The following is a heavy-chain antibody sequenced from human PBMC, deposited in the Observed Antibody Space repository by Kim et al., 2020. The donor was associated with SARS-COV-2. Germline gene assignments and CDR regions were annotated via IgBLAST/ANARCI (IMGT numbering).Heavy chain of an antibody. D-gene: IGHD6-13*01. Sequence: ASVKVSCKASGYSFTGYYMFWVRQAPGQGLEWMGIINPSGGSTSYAQKFQGRVIMTRDTFTSTVYMELSSLRSEDTAVYYCARLIAAAGYKWFDPWGQGTPVTVSS. J-gene: IGHJ5*02. V-gene: IGHV1-46*01. CDR3: ARLIAAAGYKWFDP. CDR1: GYSFTGYY. CDR2: INPSGGST.